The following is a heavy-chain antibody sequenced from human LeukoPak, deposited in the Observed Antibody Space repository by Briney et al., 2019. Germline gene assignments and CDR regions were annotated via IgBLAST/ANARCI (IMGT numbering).Heavy chain of an antibody. Sequence: GGSLRLSCAASGFTFSSYAMSWVRQAPGKGLEWVSGISGSGDKTYYADSVKGRFTISRDNSKNTLYLQMNSLRAEDTAVYYYAKDGCYHDYGDYVPGWYYYMDVWGKGTTVTISS. CDR2: ISGSGDKT. D-gene: IGHD4-17*01. CDR3: AKDGCYHDYGDYVPGWYYYMDV. J-gene: IGHJ6*03. CDR1: GFTFSSYA. V-gene: IGHV3-23*01.